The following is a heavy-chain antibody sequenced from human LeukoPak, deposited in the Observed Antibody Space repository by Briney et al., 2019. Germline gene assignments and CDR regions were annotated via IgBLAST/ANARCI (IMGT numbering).Heavy chain of an antibody. CDR2: ISYDGSNK. J-gene: IGHJ4*02. CDR3: ARDGYSRESFDY. CDR1: GFTFSSYA. D-gene: IGHD2-15*01. Sequence: GGSLRLSCAASGFTFSSYAMHWVRQAPGKGLEWVAVISYDGSNKYYVDSVKGRFTISRDNSKNTLYLQMNSLRAEDTAVYYCARDGYSRESFDYWGQGTLVTVSS. V-gene: IGHV3-30-3*01.